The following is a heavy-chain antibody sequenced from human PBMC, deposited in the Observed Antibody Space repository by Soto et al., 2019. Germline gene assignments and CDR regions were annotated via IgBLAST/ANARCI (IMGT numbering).Heavy chain of an antibody. J-gene: IGHJ4*02. CDR3: ARVSITMIVVVEPDYFDY. CDR2: ISGSGGST. CDR1: GFTFSSYA. D-gene: IGHD3-22*01. V-gene: IGHV3-23*01. Sequence: PGGSLRLSCAASGFTFSSYAMGWVRQAPGKGLEWVSAISGSGGSTYYADSVKGRFTISRDNSKNTLYLQMNSLRAEDTAVYYCARVSITMIVVVEPDYFDYWGQGTLVTVS.